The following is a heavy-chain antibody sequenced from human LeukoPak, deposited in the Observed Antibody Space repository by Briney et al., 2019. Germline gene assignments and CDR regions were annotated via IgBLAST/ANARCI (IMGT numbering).Heavy chain of an antibody. J-gene: IGHJ4*02. CDR1: GFTFSSYG. V-gene: IGHV3-30*02. D-gene: IGHD2-2*01. Sequence: GGSLRLSCAASGFTFSSYGMHWVRQAPGKGLEWVAFIRYDGSNKYYADSVKGRFTISRDNSKNTLYLQMNSLRAEDTAVYYCAKGRGYCSSTSCHDYFDYWGQGTLVTVSS. CDR3: AKGRGYCSSTSCHDYFDY. CDR2: IRYDGSNK.